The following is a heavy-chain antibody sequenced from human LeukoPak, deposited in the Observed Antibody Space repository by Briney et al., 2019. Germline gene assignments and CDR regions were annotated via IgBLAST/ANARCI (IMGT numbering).Heavy chain of an antibody. CDR2: ISYDGSNK. CDR1: GFTFSSYG. V-gene: IGHV3-30*18. Sequence: PGGSLRLSCAASGFTFSSYGMHWVRQAPGKGLEWVAVISYDGSNKGYADSVKGRFTLSRDNSKNTLYLHMNSLRAEDTAVYYCAKGRNHDSRGYYSLDYFDYWGQGTLVTVSS. D-gene: IGHD3-22*01. J-gene: IGHJ4*02. CDR3: AKGRNHDSRGYYSLDYFDY.